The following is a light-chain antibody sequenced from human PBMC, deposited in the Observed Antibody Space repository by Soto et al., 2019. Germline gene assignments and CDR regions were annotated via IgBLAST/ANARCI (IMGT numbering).Light chain of an antibody. V-gene: IGKV1-39*01. CDR3: QQSFRTLVT. CDR1: QSISTY. Sequence: DIQMTQSPSSLSASVGDRATITCRASQSISTYLNWYQQKPGKAPKLLIYAASSLQSGVPSRFSGSGSGTDFTLTINNLQPDDFATYYCQQSFRTLVTFGQGTRLEIK. J-gene: IGKJ5*01. CDR2: AAS.